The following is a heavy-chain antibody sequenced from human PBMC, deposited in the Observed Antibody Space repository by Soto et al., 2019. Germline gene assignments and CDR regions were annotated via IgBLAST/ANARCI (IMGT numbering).Heavy chain of an antibody. D-gene: IGHD5-18*01. CDR1: GTSVSNYY. Sequence: ETLSLTCSVSGTSVSNYYWSWIRQPAGKGLEHIGRIYTSGSTSYNPSLKSRVTMSMDTSQTQIYLNLTSVTAADTAVYYCARGGIQLSYAFDYWGQGIRVTVSS. CDR3: ARGGIQLSYAFDY. CDR2: IYTSGST. J-gene: IGHJ4*02. V-gene: IGHV4-4*07.